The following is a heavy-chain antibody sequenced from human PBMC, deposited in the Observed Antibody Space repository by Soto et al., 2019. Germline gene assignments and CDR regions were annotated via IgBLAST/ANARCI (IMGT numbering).Heavy chain of an antibody. CDR2: IIPIFGTA. D-gene: IGHD5-18*01. Sequence: QVQLVQSGAEVKKPGSSVKVSCKASGGTFSSYAISWVRQAPGQGLEWMGGIIPIFGTANYAQKLQGRVTITADESTSTAYMELSSLRSEDTAVYYCAEVVYSYGYEAGFDPWGQGTLVTVSS. V-gene: IGHV1-69*01. CDR3: AEVVYSYGYEAGFDP. CDR1: GGTFSSYA. J-gene: IGHJ5*02.